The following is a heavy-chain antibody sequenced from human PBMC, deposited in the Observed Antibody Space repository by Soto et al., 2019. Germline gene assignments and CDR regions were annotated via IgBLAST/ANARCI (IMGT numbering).Heavy chain of an antibody. CDR2: ISSSSSYI. D-gene: IGHD2-2*01. Sequence: GGSLRLSCAASGFTFSSYSMNWVRQAPGKGLEWVSSISSSSSYIYYADSVKGRFTISRDNAKNSLYLQMNSLRAEDTAVYYCARDQGNQGYGMDVWGQGTTVTVSS. J-gene: IGHJ6*02. CDR3: ARDQGNQGYGMDV. V-gene: IGHV3-21*01. CDR1: GFTFSSYS.